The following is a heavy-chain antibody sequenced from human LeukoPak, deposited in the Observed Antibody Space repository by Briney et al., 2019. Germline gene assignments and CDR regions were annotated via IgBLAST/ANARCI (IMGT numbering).Heavy chain of an antibody. V-gene: IGHV3-23*01. CDR3: ARDFSGIAAAGYYYYGMDV. J-gene: IGHJ6*02. D-gene: IGHD6-13*01. Sequence: GGSLRLSCAASGFTFSSYAMSWVRQAPGKGLEWVSAISGSGGSTYYADSVKGRFTISRDNSKNTLYLQMNSLRAEDTAVYYCARDFSGIAAAGYYYYGMDVWGQGTTVTVSS. CDR2: ISGSGGST. CDR1: GFTFSSYA.